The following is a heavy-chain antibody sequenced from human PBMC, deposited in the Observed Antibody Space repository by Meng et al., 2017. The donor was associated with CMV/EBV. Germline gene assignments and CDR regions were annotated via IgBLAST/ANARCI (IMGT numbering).Heavy chain of an antibody. CDR3: ARDGVAGIGY. Sequence: GESLKISCAASGFTFSSYAMSWVRQAPGKGLEWVSAISGSGGSTYYADSVKGRFTISRDNSKNTLYLQMNSLRAEDTAVYYCARDGVAGIGYWGQGTLVTVSS. J-gene: IGHJ4*02. CDR1: GFTFSSYA. V-gene: IGHV3-23*01. D-gene: IGHD6-19*01. CDR2: ISGSGGST.